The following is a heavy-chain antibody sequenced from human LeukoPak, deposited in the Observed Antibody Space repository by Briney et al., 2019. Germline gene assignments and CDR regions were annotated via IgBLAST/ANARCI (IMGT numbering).Heavy chain of an antibody. CDR2: ISGSGGST. J-gene: IGHJ4*02. Sequence: GGSLRLSCAASGFTFSSYAMSWVRQAPGKGLEWVSAISGSGGSTYYADSVKGRFTISRDNSKNTLYLQMNSLRAEDTAVYYCANTMPKYCGGDCCPWYFDYWGQGTLVTVSS. V-gene: IGHV3-23*01. D-gene: IGHD2-21*02. CDR1: GFTFSSYA. CDR3: ANTMPKYCGGDCCPWYFDY.